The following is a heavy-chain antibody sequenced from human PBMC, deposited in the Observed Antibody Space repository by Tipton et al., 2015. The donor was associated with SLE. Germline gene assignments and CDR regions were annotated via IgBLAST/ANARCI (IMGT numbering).Heavy chain of an antibody. CDR1: GGSISSGSYY. CDR2: LYTSGST. D-gene: IGHD3-3*01. V-gene: IGHV4-61*02. Sequence: TLSLTCTVSGGSISSGSYYWSWIRQPAGKGLEWIGRLYTSGSTNYNPSLKSRVTISVDTSKNQFSLKLSSVTAADTAVYYCASYDSLGYWGQGTLVTVSS. CDR3: ASYDSLGY. J-gene: IGHJ4*02.